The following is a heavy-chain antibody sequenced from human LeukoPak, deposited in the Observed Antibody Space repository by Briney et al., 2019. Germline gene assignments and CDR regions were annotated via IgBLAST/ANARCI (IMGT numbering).Heavy chain of an antibody. CDR1: DGSISSYY. CDR3: ARVPWTTVKY. CDR2: IYDSGST. Sequence: PSETLSLTCTVSDGSISSYYWSWIRQPPGKGLEWIGHIYDSGSTNYNPSLKSRVTISVDTSKNQFSLKLSSVTAADTAVYYCARVPWTTVKYWGQGTLVTVSS. V-gene: IGHV4-59*01. D-gene: IGHD4-17*01. J-gene: IGHJ4*02.